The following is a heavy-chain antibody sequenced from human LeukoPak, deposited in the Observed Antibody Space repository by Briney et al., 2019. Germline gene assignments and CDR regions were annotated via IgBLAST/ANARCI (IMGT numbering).Heavy chain of an antibody. D-gene: IGHD6-19*01. Sequence: GGPLRLPCAASGFPFAEYIMHGVGQAPGKALEGCSLISRNGARIHYGDSVKGRFPISRDNSKNSLYLQMNSLRTEDTALYYCVKDLVAASENVRGWYPMDYWGQGTLVTVSS. CDR1: GFPFAEYI. CDR2: ISRNGARI. J-gene: IGHJ4*02. CDR3: VKDLVAASENVRGWYPMDY. V-gene: IGHV3-43*01.